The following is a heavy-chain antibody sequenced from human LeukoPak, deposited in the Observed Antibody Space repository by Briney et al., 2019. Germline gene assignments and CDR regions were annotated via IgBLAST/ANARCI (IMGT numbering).Heavy chain of an antibody. J-gene: IGHJ3*02. D-gene: IGHD1-14*01. CDR3: ARVRLQPRTLLDDAFDI. CDR1: RFTFSDYW. CDR2: ISTSSSYI. Sequence: PGGSLRLSCAASRFTFSDYWMHWVRQAPGKGLEWVSCISTSSSYIYYADSVKGRFTISRDNAKNSLYLQMNSLRAEDTAVYYCARVRLQPRTLLDDAFDIWGQGTMVTVSS. V-gene: IGHV3-21*01.